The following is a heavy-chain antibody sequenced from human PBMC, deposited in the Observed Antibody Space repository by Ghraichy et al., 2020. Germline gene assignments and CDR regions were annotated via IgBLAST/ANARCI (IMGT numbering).Heavy chain of an antibody. V-gene: IGHV4-39*01. D-gene: IGHD6-13*01. CDR1: GGSISSSSYY. CDR2: IYYSGST. J-gene: IGHJ4*02. Sequence: SETLSLTCTVSGGSISSSSYYWDWIRQPPRKGLEWIGSIYYSGSTYYNPSLKSRVTISVDTSKNQFSLKLSSVTAADTAVYYCARHNFEYSSSWQHFDYWGQGTLVTVSS. CDR3: ARHNFEYSSSWQHFDY.